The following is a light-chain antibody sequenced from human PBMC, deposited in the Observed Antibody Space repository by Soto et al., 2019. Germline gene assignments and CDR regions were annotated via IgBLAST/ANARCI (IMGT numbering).Light chain of an antibody. V-gene: IGKV3-11*01. CDR2: GAS. Sequence: EIVLTQSPATLSLSPGERATLSCRASQSVGSYLAWYQHKPGQAPRLLIYGASNRATDIPGRFSGRGSGTYFTLTISSLESGDSAVYYCQQRDKWPRTFGQGTKLEIK. J-gene: IGKJ2*01. CDR3: QQRDKWPRT. CDR1: QSVGSY.